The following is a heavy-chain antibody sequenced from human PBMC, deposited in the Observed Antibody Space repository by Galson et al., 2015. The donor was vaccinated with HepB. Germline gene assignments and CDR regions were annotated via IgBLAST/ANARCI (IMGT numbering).Heavy chain of an antibody. CDR3: AGYCSGGSCYPGWFDP. V-gene: IGHV7-4-1*02. J-gene: IGHJ5*02. Sequence: SVKVSCKASGYTFTSYAMNWVRQAPGQGLEWMGWINTNTGNPTYAQGFTGRFVFSLDTSVSTAYLQISSLKAEDTAVYYCAGYCSGGSCYPGWFDPWGQGTLVTVSS. CDR2: INTNTGNP. CDR1: GYTFTSYA. D-gene: IGHD2-15*01.